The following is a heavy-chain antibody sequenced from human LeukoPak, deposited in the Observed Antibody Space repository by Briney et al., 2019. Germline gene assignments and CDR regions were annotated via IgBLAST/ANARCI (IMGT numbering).Heavy chain of an antibody. CDR3: ASPEGGYSYGYVY. V-gene: IGHV1-69*13. D-gene: IGHD5-18*01. Sequence: SVKVSCKASGGTFSSYAISWVRQAPGQGLEWMGGIIPIFGTANYAQKFQGRVTITADESTSTAYMELSSLRSEDTVVYYCASPEGGYSYGYVYWGQGTLVTVSS. J-gene: IGHJ4*02. CDR1: GGTFSSYA. CDR2: IIPIFGTA.